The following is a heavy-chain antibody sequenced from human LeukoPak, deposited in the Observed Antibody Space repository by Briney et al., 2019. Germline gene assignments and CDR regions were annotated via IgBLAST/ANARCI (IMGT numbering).Heavy chain of an antibody. CDR1: GFTLSTYA. Sequence: PGGSLRLSCAASGFTLSTYAMSWVRQAPGKGLEWVSGINWNGGSTGYADSVKGRFTISRDNAKNSLYLQMNSLRAEDTALYYCARHRDYYYYMDVWGKGTTVTVSS. V-gene: IGHV3-20*04. CDR2: INWNGGST. J-gene: IGHJ6*03. CDR3: ARHRDYYYYMDV.